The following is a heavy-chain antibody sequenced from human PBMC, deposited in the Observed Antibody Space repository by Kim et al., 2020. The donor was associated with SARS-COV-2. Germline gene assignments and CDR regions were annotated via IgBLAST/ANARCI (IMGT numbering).Heavy chain of an antibody. CDR2: IYHSGST. Sequence: SETLSLTCAVSGGSISSSNWWSWVRQPPGKWLEWIGEIYHSGSTNYNPSLKSRVTISVDKSKNQFSLKLSSVTAADTAVYYCARRPSNYDILTGYFDYWGQGTLVTVSS. CDR1: GGSISSSNW. J-gene: IGHJ4*02. D-gene: IGHD3-9*01. V-gene: IGHV4-4*02. CDR3: ARRPSNYDILTGYFDY.